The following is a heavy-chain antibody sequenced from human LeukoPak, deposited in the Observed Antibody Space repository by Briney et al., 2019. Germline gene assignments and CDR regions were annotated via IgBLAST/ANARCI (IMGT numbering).Heavy chain of an antibody. CDR2: ITLSGGST. J-gene: IGHJ4*02. CDR3: ARDTHSSSEIDY. D-gene: IGHD6-6*01. V-gene: IGHV3-23*01. CDR1: GFTFSYYD. Sequence: GGSLRLSCAASGFTFSYYDMSWVRQAPGKGLEWVASITLSGGSTFYADSVKGRFTISRDNSKNTLYLQMNSLSAEDTAVYYCARDTHSSSEIDYWGQGTLVTVSS.